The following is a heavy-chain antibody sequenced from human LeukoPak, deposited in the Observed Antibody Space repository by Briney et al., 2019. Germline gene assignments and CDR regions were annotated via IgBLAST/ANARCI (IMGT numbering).Heavy chain of an antibody. V-gene: IGHV1-46*01. D-gene: IGHD2-2*01. Sequence: GASVKVSCKASGYTFTRYYMHWVRQAPGQGLEWMGIINPSGGSTNYAQKFQGRVTMTRDTSTSTVYMELSRLRSDDTAVYYCARDYCSSTSCLFDYWGQGTLVTVSS. J-gene: IGHJ4*02. CDR3: ARDYCSSTSCLFDY. CDR1: GYTFTRYY. CDR2: INPSGGST.